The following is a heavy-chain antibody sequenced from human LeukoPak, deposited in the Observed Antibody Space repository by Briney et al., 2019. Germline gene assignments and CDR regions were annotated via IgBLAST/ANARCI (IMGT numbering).Heavy chain of an antibody. CDR2: INPNSGGT. V-gene: IGHV1-2*02. D-gene: IGHD3-22*01. J-gene: IGHJ4*02. Sequence: ASVKVSCKASGYTFTGYYMHWVRQAPGQGLEWMGWINPNSGGTNYAQKFQGRVTMTRDTSISAAYMELSRLRSDDTAVYYCARDTTSKYCYDSSGYYRPLGYWGQGTLVTVSS. CDR1: GYTFTGYY. CDR3: ARDTTSKYCYDSSGYYRPLGY.